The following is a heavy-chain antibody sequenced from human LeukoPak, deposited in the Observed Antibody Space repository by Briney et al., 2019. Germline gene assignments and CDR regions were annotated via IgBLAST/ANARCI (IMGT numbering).Heavy chain of an antibody. J-gene: IGHJ4*02. D-gene: IGHD3-3*01. V-gene: IGHV1-8*01. CDR2: MNPNSGNT. Sequence: ASVKVSCKASGYTFTSYDINWVRQATGQGLGWMGWMNPNSGNTGYAQKFQGRVTMTRNTSISTAYMELSSLRSEDTAVYYCARDPPITIFGVVTPIFDYWGQGTLVTVSS. CDR1: GYTFTSYD. CDR3: ARDPPITIFGVVTPIFDY.